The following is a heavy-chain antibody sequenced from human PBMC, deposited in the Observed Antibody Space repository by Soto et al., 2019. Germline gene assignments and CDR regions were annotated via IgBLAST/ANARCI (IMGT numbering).Heavy chain of an antibody. CDR1: GGSISSSDL. CDR2: RHHSGKT. V-gene: IGHV4-4*02. J-gene: IGHJ2*01. CDR3: ARDPPGRVGEQLVSSCWYVAV. Sequence: QVQLQESGPGLVKPSATLSLTCAVSGGSISSSDLYSWVRQPLGRGLEWIGERHHSGKTNYNPSLKRRVMISVDNSTNHPSLQLTSVTAADTAVYYCARDPPGRVGEQLVSSCWYVAVWGRGTLVTVSS. D-gene: IGHD6-6*01.